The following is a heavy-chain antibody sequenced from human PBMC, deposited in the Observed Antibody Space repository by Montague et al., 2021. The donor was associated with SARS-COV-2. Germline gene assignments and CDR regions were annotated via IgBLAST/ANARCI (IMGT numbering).Heavy chain of an antibody. V-gene: IGHV4-31*03. CDR3: ASQSGSYYNYFDL. J-gene: IGHJ4*02. CDR1: GGSISSANYY. Sequence: TLSLTCSVSGGSISSANYYWSWIRQHPRKGLEFIGYIYYSGSSSYNPSLKSRLTISVDTSKNRFSLRLSSVTAADTAIYFCASQSGSYYNYFDLWGQGTLVTVSS. D-gene: IGHD1-26*01. CDR2: IYYSGSS.